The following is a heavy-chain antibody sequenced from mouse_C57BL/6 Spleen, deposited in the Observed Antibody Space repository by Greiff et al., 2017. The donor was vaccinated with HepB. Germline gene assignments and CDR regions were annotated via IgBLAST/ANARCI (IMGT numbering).Heavy chain of an antibody. J-gene: IGHJ2*01. CDR3: ASEGPYYSNYEGY. V-gene: IGHV1-22*01. D-gene: IGHD2-5*01. Sequence: EVQLQQSGPELVKPGASVKMSCKASGYTFTDYNMHWVKQSHGKSLEWIGYINPNNGGTSYNQKFKGKATLTVNKSSSTAYMELRSLTSDDSAVYYCASEGPYYSNYEGYWGQGTTLTVSS. CDR2: INPNNGGT. CDR1: GYTFTDYN.